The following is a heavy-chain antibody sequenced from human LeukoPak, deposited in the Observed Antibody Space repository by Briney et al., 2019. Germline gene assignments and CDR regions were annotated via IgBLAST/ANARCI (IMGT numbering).Heavy chain of an antibody. CDR1: GYTFTSYG. Sequence: ASVKVSCKASGYTFTSYGISWVRQAPGQGLEWMGWISAYNGNTNYAQKLQGRVTMTTDTSTSTAYMELRSLRSDDTAVYYCATSYSSSWNPRFDPWGQGTLVTVSS. V-gene: IGHV1-18*01. J-gene: IGHJ5*02. CDR3: ATSYSSSWNPRFDP. D-gene: IGHD6-13*01. CDR2: ISAYNGNT.